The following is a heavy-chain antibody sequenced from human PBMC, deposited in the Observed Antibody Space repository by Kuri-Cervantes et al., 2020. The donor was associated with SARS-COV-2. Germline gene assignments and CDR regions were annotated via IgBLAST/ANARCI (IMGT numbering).Heavy chain of an antibody. V-gene: IGHV4-39*01. CDR2: IYYSGST. D-gene: IGHD6-13*01. Sequence: SETLSLTCTVSGGSISSSSYYWGWIRQPPGKGLEWIGSIYYSGSTYYNPSLKSRVTISVDTSKNQFSLKLSSVTAADTAVYYCARNGGLGVSWQYYYYYMDVWGKGTTVTVSS. CDR3: ARNGGLGVSWQYYYYYMDV. CDR1: GGSISSSSYY. J-gene: IGHJ6*03.